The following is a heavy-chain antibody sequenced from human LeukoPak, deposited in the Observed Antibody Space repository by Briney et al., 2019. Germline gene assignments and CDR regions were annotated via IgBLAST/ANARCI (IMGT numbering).Heavy chain of an antibody. CDR2: IYYSGST. CDR1: GGSISSCY. CDR3: ARGRDYDFWSGGAFDY. Sequence: SETLSLTCTVSGGSISSCYWSWIRQPPGKGLEWIGYIYYSGSTNYNPSLKSRVTISVDTSKNQFSLKLSSVTAADTAVYYCARGRDYDFWSGGAFDYWGQGTLVTVSS. V-gene: IGHV4-59*01. D-gene: IGHD3-3*01. J-gene: IGHJ4*02.